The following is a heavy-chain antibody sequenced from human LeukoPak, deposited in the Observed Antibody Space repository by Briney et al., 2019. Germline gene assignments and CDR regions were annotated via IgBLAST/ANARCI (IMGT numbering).Heavy chain of an antibody. D-gene: IGHD3-22*01. J-gene: IGHJ4*02. CDR2: MNPNSVNT. CDR3: ARENYYDTSD. CDR1: GYTFHSYD. V-gene: IGHV1-8*03. Sequence: ASVKVSCKASGYTFHSYDINLVRQATGQGLEWMAWMNPNSVNTGYAQKFQGRVTITRDISISTAYMELSSLRSEDTAVYYCARENYYDTSDWGQGALVTVSS.